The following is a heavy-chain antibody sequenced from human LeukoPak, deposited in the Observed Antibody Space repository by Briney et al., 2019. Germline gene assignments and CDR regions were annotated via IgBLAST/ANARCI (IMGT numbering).Heavy chain of an antibody. CDR3: ANSLPAAQSPFDY. CDR1: GFTFSSYA. CDR2: ISGSGGST. J-gene: IGHJ4*02. Sequence: GGSLRLSCAASGFTFSSYAMSWVRQAPGRGLEWVSAISGSGGSTYYADSVKGRFTISRDNSKNTLYLQMNSLRAEDTAVYYCANSLPAAQSPFDYWGQGTLVTVSS. V-gene: IGHV3-23*01. D-gene: IGHD2-2*01.